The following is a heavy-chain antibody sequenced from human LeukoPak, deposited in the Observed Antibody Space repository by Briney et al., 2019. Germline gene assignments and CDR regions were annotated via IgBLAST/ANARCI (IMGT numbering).Heavy chain of an antibody. CDR2: IYHSGRT. D-gene: IGHD6-13*01. J-gene: IGHJ4*02. Sequence: SETLSLTCTVSGYSISSGYYWGWIRQPPGKGLEWIGIIYHSGRTDYNPSLKSRVTISEDTSKNQFSLKLSSVTAADTAVYYCARDTLIAAFDYWGQGTLVTVSS. CDR3: ARDTLIAAFDY. CDR1: GYSISSGYY. V-gene: IGHV4-38-2*02.